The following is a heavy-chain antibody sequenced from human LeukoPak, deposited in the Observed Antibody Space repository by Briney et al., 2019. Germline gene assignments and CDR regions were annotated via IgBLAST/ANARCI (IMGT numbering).Heavy chain of an antibody. CDR1: GFTFSSYW. D-gene: IGHD3-22*01. CDR2: INSDGSST. Sequence: PGGSLRLSCAASGFTFSSYWMHWVRQAPGKGLVWVPRINSDGSSTSYADSVKGRFTISRDNAKNTLYLQMNSLRAEDTAVYYCARVKGRAIDDSSGYCPDYWGLGTLVTVSS. V-gene: IGHV3-74*01. CDR3: ARVKGRAIDDSSGYCPDY. J-gene: IGHJ4*02.